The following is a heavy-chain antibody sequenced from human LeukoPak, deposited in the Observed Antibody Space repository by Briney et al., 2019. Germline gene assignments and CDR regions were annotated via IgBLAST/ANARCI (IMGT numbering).Heavy chain of an antibody. J-gene: IGHJ4*02. V-gene: IGHV3-48*01. CDR2: ISSSGSTI. CDR1: GFTFSSYG. CDR3: ARGGRGQRVSDY. Sequence: GGSLRLSCEASGFTFSSYGMAWVRQAPGKGLEWVSYISSSGSTIYYADSVKGRFTISRDKAKNSLYLQMNSLRAEDTAVYYCARGGRGQRVSDYWGQGTLVTVSS. D-gene: IGHD6-6*01.